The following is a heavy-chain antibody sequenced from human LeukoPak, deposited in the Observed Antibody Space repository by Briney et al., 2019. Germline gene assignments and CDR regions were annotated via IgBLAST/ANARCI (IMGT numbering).Heavy chain of an antibody. J-gene: IGHJ4*02. Sequence: ASVTVSCKVSGYTLTELSMHWVRQAPGKGLEWMGGFDPEDGETIYAQKFQGRVTITEDTSTDTAYMELSSLRSEDTAVHYCATARDYGGKRFDYWGQGTLVTVSS. V-gene: IGHV1-24*01. CDR1: GYTLTELS. CDR3: ATARDYGGKRFDY. D-gene: IGHD4-23*01. CDR2: FDPEDGET.